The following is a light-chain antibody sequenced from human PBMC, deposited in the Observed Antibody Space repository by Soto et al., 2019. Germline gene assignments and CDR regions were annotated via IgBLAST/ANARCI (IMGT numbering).Light chain of an antibody. CDR2: DVR. CDR1: SCDIGGYNY. V-gene: IGLV2-14*01. Sequence: QSVLTQPASMSGSPGQSITISCTGTSCDIGGYNYISWYQQLPGKAPKFIIYDVRNRPSGVSNRFSGSRSGNTASLTISGLQAEEEADYYCSSYTSSSTVIFGGGTKLTVL. CDR3: SSYTSSSTVI. J-gene: IGLJ2*01.